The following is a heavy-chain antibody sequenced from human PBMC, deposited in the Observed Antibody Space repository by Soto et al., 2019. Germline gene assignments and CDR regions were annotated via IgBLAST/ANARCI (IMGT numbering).Heavy chain of an antibody. CDR3: AKGIDSSGYYYQHNYYYYGMDV. V-gene: IGHV3-30*04. J-gene: IGHJ6*02. CDR2: ISDDGTNK. Sequence: QSGGSLRLSCKGSGFTFSSFAIQWVRQAPGKGLEWVAAISDDGTNKYTADSVKGRFTISRDNSKNTLYLQMNSLRAEDTAVYYCAKGIDSSGYYYQHNYYYYGMDVWGQGTTVTVSS. D-gene: IGHD3-22*01. CDR1: GFTFSSFA.